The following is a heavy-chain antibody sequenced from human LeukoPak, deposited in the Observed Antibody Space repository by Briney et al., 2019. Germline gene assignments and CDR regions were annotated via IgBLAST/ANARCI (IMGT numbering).Heavy chain of an antibody. Sequence: GRSLRLSCAASGFTFSSYSMNWVRQAPVKGMEWVSSISSSSSDIYYADSVKGRFTISRDNAKNSLYLQMNSLRAEDTAVYYCARLEMGTTDYWGQGTLVTVSS. CDR2: ISSSSSDI. CDR1: GFTFSSYS. J-gene: IGHJ4*02. V-gene: IGHV3-21*01. CDR3: ARLEMGTTDY. D-gene: IGHD5-24*01.